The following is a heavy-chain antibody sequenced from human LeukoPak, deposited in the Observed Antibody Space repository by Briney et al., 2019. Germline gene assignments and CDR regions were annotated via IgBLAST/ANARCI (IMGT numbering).Heavy chain of an antibody. CDR2: VYSGGST. D-gene: IGHD6-13*01. J-gene: IGHJ4*02. V-gene: IGHV3-66*01. CDR3: AQSSSWSYYFDY. Sequence: GGSLRLSCAASGFTVSSNYMSWVRQAPGKGLEWVSVVYSGGSTYYADSVKGRFTISRDNSKNTLYLQMNSLRAGDTAVYYCAQSSSWSYYFDYWGQGTLVTVSS. CDR1: GFTVSSNY.